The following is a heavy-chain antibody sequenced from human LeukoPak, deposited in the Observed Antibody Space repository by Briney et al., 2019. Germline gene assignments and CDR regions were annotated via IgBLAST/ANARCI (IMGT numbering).Heavy chain of an antibody. CDR2: ISSSSSYI. CDR1: GFTFSSYS. Sequence: GGSLRLSCAASGFTFSSYSMNWVRQAPGKGLEWVSSISSSSSYIYHADSVKGRFTISRDNAKNSLYLQMNSLRAEDTAVYYCARDDSSGYYYGYFDYWGQGTLVTVSS. J-gene: IGHJ4*02. CDR3: ARDDSSGYYYGYFDY. D-gene: IGHD3-22*01. V-gene: IGHV3-21*01.